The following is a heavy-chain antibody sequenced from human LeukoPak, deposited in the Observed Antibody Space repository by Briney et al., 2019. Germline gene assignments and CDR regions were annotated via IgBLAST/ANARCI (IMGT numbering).Heavy chain of an antibody. Sequence: PSETLSLTCSVSGASLSSMNYYWGWIRQSPGKGLEWIGSIYYSGRTSYNPSLKSRLTISLDTSRNQFSLRLMSVTAADTAVYYCAREDRRAVTTDPLAYRGQGTLVTVSS. V-gene: IGHV4-39*07. CDR2: IYYSGRT. CDR3: AREDRRAVTTDPLAY. J-gene: IGHJ4*02. CDR1: GASLSSMNYY. D-gene: IGHD4-17*01.